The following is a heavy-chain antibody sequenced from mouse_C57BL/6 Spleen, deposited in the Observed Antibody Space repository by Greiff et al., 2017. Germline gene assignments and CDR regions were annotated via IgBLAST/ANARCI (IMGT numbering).Heavy chain of an antibody. CDR3: VKAVWGGSSFWYFDV. CDR1: GFTFTDSY. D-gene: IGHD1-1*01. CDR2: IRNKANGYTT. V-gene: IGHV7-4*01. J-gene: IGHJ1*03. Sequence: EVKVVESGGGLVQPGASLRLSCAASGFTFTDSYMSWVRQPPGKAPAWLALIRNKANGYTTEYTASVKGRFTISRDNSQNILYLQMNTLRAEDSATYYCVKAVWGGSSFWYFDVWATGTTVTVSS.